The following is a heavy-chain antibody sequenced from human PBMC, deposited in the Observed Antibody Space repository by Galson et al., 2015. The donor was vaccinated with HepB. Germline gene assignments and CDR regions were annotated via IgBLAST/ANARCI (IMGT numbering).Heavy chain of an antibody. D-gene: IGHD5-18*01. Sequence: TLSLTCTVSGGSISSGDYYWSWIRQPPGKGLEWIGYIYYSGSTYYNPSLKSRVTISVDTSKNQFSLKLSSVTAADTAVYYCARGADGYSYGYGSRQVWFDPWGQGTLVTVSS. CDR1: GGSISSGDYY. J-gene: IGHJ5*02. CDR2: IYYSGST. CDR3: ARGADGYSYGYGSRQVWFDP. V-gene: IGHV4-30-4*01.